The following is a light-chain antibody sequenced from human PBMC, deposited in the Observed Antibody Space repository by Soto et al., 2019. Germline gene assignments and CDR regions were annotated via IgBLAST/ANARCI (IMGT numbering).Light chain of an antibody. CDR3: QQYSDWPPNT. V-gene: IGKV3-15*01. J-gene: IGKJ2*01. Sequence: IVMTQSPATLSLSPGEGATLSCRASQTIGRNLAWYQQKPGQAPRLLIVDASTRATGIPARFSGSGSGTEFTLTISNLQSEDFAVYYCQQYSDWPPNTFGQGTKLEIK. CDR1: QTIGRN. CDR2: DAS.